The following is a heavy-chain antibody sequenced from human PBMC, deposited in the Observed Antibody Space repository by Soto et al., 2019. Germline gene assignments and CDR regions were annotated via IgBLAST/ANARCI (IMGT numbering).Heavy chain of an antibody. Sequence: GGSLRLSCAASGFTFSNYRMSWVRQAPGKGLGWVARIKEDGSERYYVPSVRGRFTISRDNAKNSLSLQMNSLRADDTAVYYCASLKVSSAWDFRGQGTLVTVSS. CDR3: ASLKVSSAWDF. CDR2: IKEDGSER. J-gene: IGHJ4*02. CDR1: GFTFSNYR. V-gene: IGHV3-7*03. D-gene: IGHD6-19*01.